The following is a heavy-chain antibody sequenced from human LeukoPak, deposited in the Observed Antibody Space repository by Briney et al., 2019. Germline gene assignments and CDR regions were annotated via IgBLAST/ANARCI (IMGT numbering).Heavy chain of an antibody. CDR3: ARAERAGAFDI. J-gene: IGHJ3*02. CDR1: GFTFSSYW. D-gene: IGHD1-14*01. CDR2: INSDGSST. Sequence: PGGSLRLSCAASGFTFSSYWMHWVRQAPGKGLVWVSRINSDGSSTSYADSVKGRFTISRDNAKNTLYLQMNSLRAEDTAVYYCARAERAGAFDIWGQGTMVTVSS. V-gene: IGHV3-74*01.